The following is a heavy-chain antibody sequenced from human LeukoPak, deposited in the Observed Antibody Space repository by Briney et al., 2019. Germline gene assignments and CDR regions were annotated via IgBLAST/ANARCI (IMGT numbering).Heavy chain of an antibody. CDR2: IYYSGNT. J-gene: IGHJ6*02. CDR1: GGSISSTTFY. V-gene: IGHV4-39*02. D-gene: IGHD5-18*01. CDR3: ARSDTAMVRWDYYYGMDV. Sequence: PSETLSLTCSVSGGSISSTTFYWGWIRQPPGKGLEWIGSIYYSGNTYYNPSLKNRVTISVDTSKNHFSLRLSSVTAADTAVYYCARSDTAMVRWDYYYGMDVWGQGTTVTVSS.